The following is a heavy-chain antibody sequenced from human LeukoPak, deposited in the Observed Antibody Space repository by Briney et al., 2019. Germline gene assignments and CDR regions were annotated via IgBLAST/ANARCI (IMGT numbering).Heavy chain of an antibody. CDR2: INHSRST. D-gene: IGHD2-2*01. V-gene: IGHV4-34*01. CDR1: GGSFSGYY. J-gene: IGHJ6*04. Sequence: SEILSLTCAVYGGSFSGYYWSWIRQPPGKGLEWIGEINHSRSTNYNPSLKSRVTISVDTSKNQFSLKLSSVTAADTAVYYCARGPRGYCSSTSCYYYGMDVWGKGTTVTVSS. CDR3: ARGPRGYCSSTSCYYYGMDV.